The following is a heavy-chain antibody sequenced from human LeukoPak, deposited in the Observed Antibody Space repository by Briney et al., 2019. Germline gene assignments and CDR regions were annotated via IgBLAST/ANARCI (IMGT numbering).Heavy chain of an antibody. CDR1: GFTVNDNY. J-gene: IGHJ6*02. CDR2: ANSGGST. CDR3: TRTYSESDDYYGMDV. Sequence: GGSLRLSCAASGFTVNDNYMAWVRQAPGKGLEWVSVANSGGSTSYADSVKDRFTISRDNSKNTLFLQMNSLRAEDTALYYCTRTYSESDDYYGMDVWGQGTTVTVSS. D-gene: IGHD4-11*01. V-gene: IGHV3-66*01.